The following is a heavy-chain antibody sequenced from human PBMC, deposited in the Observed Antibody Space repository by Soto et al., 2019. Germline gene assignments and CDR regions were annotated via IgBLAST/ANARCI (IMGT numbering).Heavy chain of an antibody. Sequence: PSETLSLTCAVSGGSISSSIYSWSWIRQPPGKGLEWIGYIYHSGSTHYNPSLKSRVTMSVDGSKNQFSLKLSSVTAADTAVYYCVRDGRSGLYGMDVWGQGTTVTVSS. CDR3: VRDGRSGLYGMDV. D-gene: IGHD2-15*01. CDR2: IYHSGST. J-gene: IGHJ6*02. CDR1: GGSISSSIYS. V-gene: IGHV4-30-2*01.